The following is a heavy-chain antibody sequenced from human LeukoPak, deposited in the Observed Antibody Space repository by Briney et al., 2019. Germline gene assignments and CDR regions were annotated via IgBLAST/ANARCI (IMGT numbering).Heavy chain of an antibody. J-gene: IGHJ1*01. V-gene: IGHV1-46*01. CDR1: GYTFTSYY. D-gene: IGHD3-22*01. CDR2: INPSGGST. Sequence: GASVKVSCKASGYTFTSYYMHWVRQAPGQGLEWMGIINPSGGSTSYAQKFQGRVTMTRDMSTSTVYMELSSLRSEDTAVYYCARDRYYYDSTEYFQHWGQGTLVAVSS. CDR3: ARDRYYYDSTEYFQH.